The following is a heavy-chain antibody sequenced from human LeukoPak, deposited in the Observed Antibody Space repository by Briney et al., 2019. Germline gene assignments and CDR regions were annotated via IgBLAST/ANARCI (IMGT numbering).Heavy chain of an antibody. Sequence: GGSLRLSCAASGFTFDDYTMHWVRQAPGKGLEWVSLISWDGGSTYYADSVKGRFTISRDNSKNSLYLQMNSLRTEDTALYYCAKDHDYYDSSGLFDYWGQGTLVTVSS. V-gene: IGHV3-43*01. CDR1: GFTFDDYT. J-gene: IGHJ4*02. CDR2: ISWDGGST. CDR3: AKDHDYYDSSGLFDY. D-gene: IGHD3-22*01.